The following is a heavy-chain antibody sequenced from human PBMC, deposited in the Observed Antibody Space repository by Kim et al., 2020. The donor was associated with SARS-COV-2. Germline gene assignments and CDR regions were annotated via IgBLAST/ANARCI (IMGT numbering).Heavy chain of an antibody. V-gene: IGHV3-23*01. D-gene: IGHD3-3*01. CDR2: ISSSGGRT. CDR3: AHIRG. CDR1: GFTFSSYA. Sequence: GGSLRLSCAGSGFTFSSYAMTWVRLAPGKGLEWVSAISSSGGRTYYADSVKGRFTISRDNSKNTLFLQMISLRGEDTAVYYCAHIRGWGQGTRVTVSS. J-gene: IGHJ4*02.